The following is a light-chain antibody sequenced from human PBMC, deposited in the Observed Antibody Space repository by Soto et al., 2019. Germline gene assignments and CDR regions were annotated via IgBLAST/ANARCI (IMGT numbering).Light chain of an antibody. CDR3: AAWDDSLNGPV. J-gene: IGLJ3*02. CDR2: SND. Sequence: QAVVTQPPSASGTPGQRVTISCSGSSSNIGSNTVNWYQHLPGTAPKLLSYSNDQRPSGVPDRFSGSKSGTSASLAISGLQSEDEADYYCAAWDDSLNGPVFGGGTKLTVL. CDR1: SSNIGSNT. V-gene: IGLV1-44*01.